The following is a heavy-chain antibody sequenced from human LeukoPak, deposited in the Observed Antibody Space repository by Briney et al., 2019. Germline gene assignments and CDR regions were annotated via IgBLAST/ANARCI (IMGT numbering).Heavy chain of an antibody. J-gene: IGHJ4*02. CDR3: ARGNHFEY. CDR1: GFTFSSHW. CDR2: IKQDGSET. Sequence: GGSLRLSCVASGFTFSSHWMSWVRQAPGKGPEWVASIKQDGSETDYVDFVKGRFTISRDNAKNSLYLQMNRLRVDDTAVFYCARGNHFEYWGQGTLVIVSS. V-gene: IGHV3-7*01. D-gene: IGHD1-14*01.